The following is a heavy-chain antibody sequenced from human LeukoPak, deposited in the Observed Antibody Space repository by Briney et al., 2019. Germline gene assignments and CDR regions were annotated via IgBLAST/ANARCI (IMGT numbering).Heavy chain of an antibody. Sequence: PSETLSLTCTVSGYSISSGYYWGWIRQPPGKGLEWIGSIYHSGSTYYNPSLKSRVTITVDTSKSQFPLKLSSVTAADTAVYYCAGGLSGANYWGKGTLVTVSS. CDR1: GYSISSGYY. V-gene: IGHV4-38-2*02. CDR2: IYHSGST. CDR3: AGGLSGANY. D-gene: IGHD3-10*01. J-gene: IGHJ4*02.